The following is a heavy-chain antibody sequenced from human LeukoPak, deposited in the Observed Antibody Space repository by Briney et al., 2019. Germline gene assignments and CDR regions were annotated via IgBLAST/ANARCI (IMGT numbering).Heavy chain of an antibody. V-gene: IGHV3-43*01. Sequence: GGSLRLSCAASGFTFDDYTMHWVRQAPGKGLEWVSLISWDGGSTYYADSVKGRFTISRDNSKNSLYLQMNSLRTEDTALYYCAKDIAPRNGVRERLGGNSDYWGQGTLVTVSS. CDR1: GFTFDDYT. CDR3: AKDIAPRNGVRERLGGNSDY. D-gene: IGHD1-1*01. CDR2: ISWDGGST. J-gene: IGHJ4*02.